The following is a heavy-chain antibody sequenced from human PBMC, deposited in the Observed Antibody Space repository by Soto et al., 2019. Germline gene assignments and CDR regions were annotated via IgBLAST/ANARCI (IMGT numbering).Heavy chain of an antibody. CDR2: ISGSGGRT. CDR3: ANGASSGGIFGSHY. Sequence: KRWSRQAPAKGLEWASAISGSGGRTYDADSVKGPFTISRDNSTNTLYLKMDSLRPEDTAVYYCANGASSGGIFGSHYLGQ. V-gene: IGHV3-23*01. J-gene: IGHJ4*02. D-gene: IGHD2-15*01.